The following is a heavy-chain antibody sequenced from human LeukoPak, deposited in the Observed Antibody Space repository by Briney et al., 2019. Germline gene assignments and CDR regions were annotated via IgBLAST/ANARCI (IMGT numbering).Heavy chain of an antibody. D-gene: IGHD3-16*01. Sequence: SETLSLTCTVSGYSISSGYYWGWIRQPPGKGLEWIGSIYHSGSTYYNPSLKSRVTISVDTSKNQFSLKLSSVTAADTAVYYCARDSLFGTDAFDIWGQGTMVTVSS. J-gene: IGHJ3*02. V-gene: IGHV4-38-2*02. CDR1: GYSISSGYY. CDR3: ARDSLFGTDAFDI. CDR2: IYHSGST.